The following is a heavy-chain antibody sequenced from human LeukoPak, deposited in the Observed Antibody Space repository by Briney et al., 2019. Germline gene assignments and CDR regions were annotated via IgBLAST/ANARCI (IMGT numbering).Heavy chain of an antibody. Sequence: GGSLRLSCAASGFTVSSNYMSWVRQAPGKGLEWVSGINWNGGSTGYADSVKGRFTISRDNAENSLYLQMNSLRAEDTALYYCARGYYYMDVWGKGTTVTVSS. CDR2: INWNGGST. CDR1: GFTVSSNY. CDR3: ARGYYYMDV. V-gene: IGHV3-20*04. J-gene: IGHJ6*03.